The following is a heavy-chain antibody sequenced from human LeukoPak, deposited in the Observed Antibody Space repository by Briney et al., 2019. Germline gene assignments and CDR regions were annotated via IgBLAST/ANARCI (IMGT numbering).Heavy chain of an antibody. Sequence: LSQTLSLTCTVSGGPINSGSYSWTWIRQPAGKGLEWIGRIHISGSTHYTPSLKSRVTISVDTSKNQFSLKLSSVTAADTAVYYCARADRSGYFGNVVAFDIWGQGTMVTVSS. D-gene: IGHD3-22*01. CDR3: ARADRSGYFGNVVAFDI. V-gene: IGHV4-61*02. CDR2: IHISGST. CDR1: GGPINSGSYS. J-gene: IGHJ3*02.